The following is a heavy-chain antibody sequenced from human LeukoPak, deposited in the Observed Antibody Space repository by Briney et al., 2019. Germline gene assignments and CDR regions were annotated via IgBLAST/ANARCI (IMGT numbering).Heavy chain of an antibody. Sequence: GRSLRLSCAASGFTFDDYAMHWVRQAPGKGLEWVSGISWNSGSIGYADSVKGRFTISRDNAKNSLYPQMNSLRAEDTALYYCAKDRELLGWKYYFDYWGQGTLVTVSS. J-gene: IGHJ4*02. CDR3: AKDRELLGWKYYFDY. D-gene: IGHD1-7*01. CDR2: ISWNSGSI. V-gene: IGHV3-9*01. CDR1: GFTFDDYA.